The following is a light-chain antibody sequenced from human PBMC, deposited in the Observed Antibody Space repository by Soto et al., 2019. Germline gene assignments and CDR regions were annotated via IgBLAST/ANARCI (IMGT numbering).Light chain of an antibody. Sequence: QAVVTQPPSASGTPGQRVSISCSGSSSNVGSKYVYWYQQLPGTAPKLLIYRNNQRPSGVPDRFSGSKSGTSASLAISGLRSEDEADYYCAAWDDSLSGVMFGGGTQLTVL. CDR1: SSNVGSKY. V-gene: IGLV1-47*01. CDR3: AAWDDSLSGVM. J-gene: IGLJ3*02. CDR2: RNN.